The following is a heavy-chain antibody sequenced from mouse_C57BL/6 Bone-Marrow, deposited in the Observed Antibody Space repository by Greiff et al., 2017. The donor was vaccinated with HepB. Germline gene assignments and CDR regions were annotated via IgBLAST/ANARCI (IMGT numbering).Heavy chain of an antibody. CDR1: GFTFTDYY. Sequence: DVKLVESGGGLVQPGGSLSLSCAASGFTFTDYYMSWVRQPPGKALEWLGFIRNKANGYTTEYSASVKGRFTISRDNSQSILYLQMNALRAEDSATYYCARSPKGSSYFDYWGQGTTLTVSS. CDR3: ARSPKGSSYFDY. J-gene: IGHJ2*01. CDR2: IRNKANGYTT. V-gene: IGHV7-3*01. D-gene: IGHD1-1*01.